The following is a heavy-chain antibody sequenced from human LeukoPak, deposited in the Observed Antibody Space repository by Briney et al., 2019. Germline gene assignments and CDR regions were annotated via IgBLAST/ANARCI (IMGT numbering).Heavy chain of an antibody. CDR2: INPNSGGT. Sequence: ASVKVSCKASGYTFTSYGISWVRQAPGQGLEWMGWINPNSGGTNYAQKFQGWVTMTRDTSISTAYMELSRLRSDDTAVYYCARAGAAAGTLRRVYYYYGMDVWGQGTTVTVSS. CDR3: ARAGAAAGTLRRVYYYYGMDV. J-gene: IGHJ6*02. CDR1: GYTFTSYG. V-gene: IGHV1-2*04. D-gene: IGHD6-13*01.